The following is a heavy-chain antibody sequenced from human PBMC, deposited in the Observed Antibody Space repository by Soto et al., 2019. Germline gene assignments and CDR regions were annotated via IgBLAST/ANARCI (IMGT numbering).Heavy chain of an antibody. V-gene: IGHV1-46*01. D-gene: IGHD2-2*01. CDR1: GYTFTRYY. CDR2: INPSGGST. J-gene: IGHJ6*02. CDR3: ARDLLVHYRLYYYGMDV. Sequence: ASVKVSCKASGYTFTRYYMHWVRQAPGQGLEWMGIINPSGGSTSYAQKFQGRVTMTRDTSTSTVYMELSSLRSEDTAVYYCARDLLVHYRLYYYGMDVWGQGTTVTVSS.